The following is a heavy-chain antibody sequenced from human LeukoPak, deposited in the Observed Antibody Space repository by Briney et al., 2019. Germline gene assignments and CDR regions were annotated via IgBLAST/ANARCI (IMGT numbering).Heavy chain of an antibody. D-gene: IGHD1-7*01. CDR1: GFTFSRYE. Sequence: GGSLRLSCAASGFTFSRYEMNWVRQAPGKGLEWVSYISSSGSTIYYADSVKGRFTISRDNAKNSLYLQVNSLRAEDTAVYYCARDSYRAELPFDYWGQGTLVTVSS. CDR3: ARDSYRAELPFDY. J-gene: IGHJ4*02. V-gene: IGHV3-48*03. CDR2: ISSSGSTI.